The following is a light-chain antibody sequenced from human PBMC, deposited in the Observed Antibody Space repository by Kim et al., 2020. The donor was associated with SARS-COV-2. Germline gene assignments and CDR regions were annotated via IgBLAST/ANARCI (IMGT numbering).Light chain of an antibody. CDR2: AAS. CDR3: QQYYTYPIT. Sequence: VSKGDGVTITCRAGQGSGSYLAWLQQKSGKAPKLLIYAASTLQSGVPSRFSGSGSGTDFTLTISCLQSEDFASYYCQQYYTYPITFGQGTRLEIK. J-gene: IGKJ5*01. V-gene: IGKV1-8*01. CDR1: QGSGSY.